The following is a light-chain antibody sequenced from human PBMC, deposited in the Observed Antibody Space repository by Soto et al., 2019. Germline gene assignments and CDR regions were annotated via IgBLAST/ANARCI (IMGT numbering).Light chain of an antibody. CDR2: DAS. CDR3: QQRSNWPRT. Sequence: EIVLTQSPATLSLSPGERATLSCRASQSVSSYLAWYQQKPGQAPRLLIYDASNRATGIPARFSGSGSGTDFTLTISSLEPEDFAVYYFQQRSNWPRTFGQGNKVEIK. CDR1: QSVSSY. J-gene: IGKJ1*01. V-gene: IGKV3-11*01.